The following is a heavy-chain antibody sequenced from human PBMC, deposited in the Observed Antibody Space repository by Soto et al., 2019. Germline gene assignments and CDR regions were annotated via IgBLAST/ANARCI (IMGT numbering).Heavy chain of an antibody. CDR2: IIPIFTTP. CDR3: ARDIDRQPIGGNYYYGIDG. CDR1: GGTFGNSA. Sequence: QVQLVQSGAEVKKPGSSVTVSCKASGGTFGNSAIRWVRQAPGQGLEWMGGIIPIFTTPDYAQKFQGRVTMTADESTSTAYMELTSLRSEDTAVYYWARDIDRQPIGGNYYYGIDGGGQGTAVTVSS. D-gene: IGHD1-26*01. J-gene: IGHJ6*02. V-gene: IGHV1-69*12.